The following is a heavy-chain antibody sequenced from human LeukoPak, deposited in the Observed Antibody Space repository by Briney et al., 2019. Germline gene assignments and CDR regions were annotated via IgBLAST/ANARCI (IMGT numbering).Heavy chain of an antibody. J-gene: IGHJ4*02. Sequence: GGSLRLFCAASRFTFSSYAMSWVRQAPGKGLEWVSAISGSGGSTYYADSVKGRFTISRDNSKNTLYLQMNSLRAEDTAVYYCAKLDYGDYVPLDYWGQGTLVTVSS. CDR3: AKLDYGDYVPLDY. CDR1: RFTFSSYA. CDR2: ISGSGGST. D-gene: IGHD4-17*01. V-gene: IGHV3-23*01.